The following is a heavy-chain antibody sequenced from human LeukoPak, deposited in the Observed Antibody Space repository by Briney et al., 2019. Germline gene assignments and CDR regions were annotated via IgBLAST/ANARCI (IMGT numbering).Heavy chain of an antibody. CDR3: ARGSRLGELSPANWFDP. J-gene: IGHJ5*02. V-gene: IGHV1-2*02. D-gene: IGHD3-16*02. Sequence: GASVKVSCKASGYTFTGYYMHWVRQAPGQGLEWMGWINPNSGGTNYAQKFQGRVTMTRDTSISTAYMELSRLRSDDTAVYYCARGSRLGELSPANWFDPWGQGTLVTVSS. CDR1: GYTFTGYY. CDR2: INPNSGGT.